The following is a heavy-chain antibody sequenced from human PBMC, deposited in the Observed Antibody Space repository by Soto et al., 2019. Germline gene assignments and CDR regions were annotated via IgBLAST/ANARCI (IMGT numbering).Heavy chain of an antibody. CDR2: ISVSDGST. CDR1: GFTFSSND. J-gene: IGHJ4*02. D-gene: IGHD2-15*01. Sequence: EVQLLESGGGLVQPGGSLRLSCEASGFTFSSNDMSWVRQTPGKGLEWVSTISVSDGSTWYADSVKGRFTGSRDDSKNTLYFQMKSLRAEDAAIYYCAKGGWLEYWGQGTLVTVSS. V-gene: IGHV3-23*01. CDR3: AKGGWLEY.